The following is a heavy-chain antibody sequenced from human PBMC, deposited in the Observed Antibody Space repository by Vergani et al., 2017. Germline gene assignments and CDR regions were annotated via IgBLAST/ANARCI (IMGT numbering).Heavy chain of an antibody. D-gene: IGHD6-13*01. CDR1: GYTFTSYD. V-gene: IGHV1-8*01. CDR3: VTGRGIY. Sequence: QVQLAQSGAEVKKPGASVKVSCKAAGYTFTSYDINWVRQATGQGLEWMGWMNPNSGITGYAQKFQGRVTMTRKTSISTAYMELSSLRSDDTAVYYCVTGRGIYWGQGTLVTVSS. CDR2: MNPNSGIT. J-gene: IGHJ4*02.